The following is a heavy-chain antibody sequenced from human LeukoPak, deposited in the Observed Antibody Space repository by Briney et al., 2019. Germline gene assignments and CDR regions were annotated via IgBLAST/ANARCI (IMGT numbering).Heavy chain of an antibody. D-gene: IGHD6-19*01. V-gene: IGHV4-61*08. CDR1: GGSISSGDYF. CDR3: ARDRGIAVAGTGWFDP. Sequence: SETLSLTCTVSGGSISSGDYFWSWLRQPPGRGLEWIGYLYYTGGTNYNPSLKSRATISVDTSKNQLSLKLSSVTAADTAVYYCARDRGIAVAGTGWFDPWGQGTLVTVSS. J-gene: IGHJ5*02. CDR2: LYYTGGT.